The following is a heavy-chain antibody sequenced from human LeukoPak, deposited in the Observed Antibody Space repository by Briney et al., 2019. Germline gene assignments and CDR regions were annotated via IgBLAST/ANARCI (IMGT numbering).Heavy chain of an antibody. J-gene: IGHJ4*02. CDR3: ARQTAMGRSGDY. D-gene: IGHD5-18*01. Sequence: GASLKISCKASGSGFTSYWIGWVRPMPGKGLEWVGIIDPSDSETRYTPSFQGQVTISVDESLTTAYLQWTSLKASDTAMYYCARQTAMGRSGDYWGQGTQVTVSS. V-gene: IGHV5-51*01. CDR2: IDPSDSET. CDR1: GSGFTSYW.